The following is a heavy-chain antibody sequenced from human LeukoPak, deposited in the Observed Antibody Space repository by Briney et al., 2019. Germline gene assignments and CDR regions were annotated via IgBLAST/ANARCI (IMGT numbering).Heavy chain of an antibody. CDR2: IGTAGDT. J-gene: IGHJ3*02. V-gene: IGHV3-13*01. CDR3: ARDGLGIGAFDI. CDR1: GFTFSSYD. Sequence: GGSLRLSCAASGFTFSSYDMHWVRQATGKGLEWVSAIGTAGDTYYPGSVKGRFTISRENAKNSLYLQMNSLRAGDTAVYYCARDGLGIGAFDIWGQGTMVTVPS. D-gene: IGHD7-27*01.